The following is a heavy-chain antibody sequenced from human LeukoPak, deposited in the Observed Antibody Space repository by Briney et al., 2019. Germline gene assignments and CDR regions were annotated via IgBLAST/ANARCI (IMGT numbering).Heavy chain of an antibody. V-gene: IGHV3-30*04. Sequence: GRSLRLSCAASGFTFSSYAMHWVRQAPGKGLEWVAVISYDGSNKYYADSVKGRFTISRDNSKNTLYLQMNTLRAEDTAVYYCARGQKRFGSQSYSEYYYYYYMDVWGKGTAVTVSS. D-gene: IGHD3-10*01. CDR1: GFTFSSYA. J-gene: IGHJ6*03. CDR3: ARGQKRFGSQSYSEYYYYYYMDV. CDR2: ISYDGSNK.